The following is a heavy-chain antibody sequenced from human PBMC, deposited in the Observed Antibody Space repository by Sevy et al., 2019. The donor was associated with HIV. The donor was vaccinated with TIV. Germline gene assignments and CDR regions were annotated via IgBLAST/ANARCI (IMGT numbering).Heavy chain of an antibody. J-gene: IGHJ3*02. V-gene: IGHV3-21*01. CDR3: ARGSRVGHAFDI. CDR1: GFTFSSYS. CDR2: ISSSSSYI. Sequence: GGSLRLSCAASGFTFSSYSMNWVRQAPGKGLEWVSSISSSSSYIYYADSVKGRFTISRDNAKNSLYLQMNSLRAEDTAVYYCARGSRVGHAFDIWGQRTLVTVSS. D-gene: IGHD1-26*01.